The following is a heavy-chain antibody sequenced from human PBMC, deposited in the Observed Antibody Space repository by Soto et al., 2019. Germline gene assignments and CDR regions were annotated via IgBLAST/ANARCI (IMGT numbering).Heavy chain of an antibody. V-gene: IGHV3-53*01. Sequence: SCAASGLIVRNNYMSWVRQAPGKVLEWVSILYSSGRTYYADSVKGRFTISRDNSTNTLYLHMNSLRADDTAVYYCARHLGQYNYDSSGYRYVGYFDLWGRGTLVTVSS. D-gene: IGHD3-22*01. CDR3: ARHLGQYNYDSSGYRYVGYFDL. J-gene: IGHJ2*01. CDR2: LYSSGRT. CDR1: GLIVRNNY.